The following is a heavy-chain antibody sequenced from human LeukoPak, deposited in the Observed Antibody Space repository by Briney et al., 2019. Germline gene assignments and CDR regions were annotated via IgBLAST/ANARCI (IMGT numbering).Heavy chain of an antibody. CDR1: SGSLSSSPYY. D-gene: IGHD3-10*01. Sequence: QTLSLTCTVYSGSLSSSPYYWGWARQPPGKGLEWLGSIYYDGATYNIPSLKRRDTLPVDTSKEQFSLNRNSLTATCTAGYFCVRDGITICQGVCLCDPGGQGTLVTVPS. V-gene: IGHV4-39*07. J-gene: IGHJ5*02. CDR3: VRDGITICQGVCLCDP. CDR2: IYYDGAT.